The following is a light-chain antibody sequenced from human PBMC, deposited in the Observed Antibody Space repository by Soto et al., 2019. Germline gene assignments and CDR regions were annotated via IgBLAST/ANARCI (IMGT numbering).Light chain of an antibody. CDR1: QSVASN. CDR2: GAS. V-gene: IGKV3-15*01. CDR3: QQYNNWPPQYT. J-gene: IGKJ2*01. Sequence: EIVMTQSPASLSVSPGDGATLSCRASQSVASNVAWYQQKPGQGPRLLIHGASTRAVGVPARFSGSGSGTDLTLTISSLQSEDFAFYYCQQYNNWPPQYTFGQGTKLQIK.